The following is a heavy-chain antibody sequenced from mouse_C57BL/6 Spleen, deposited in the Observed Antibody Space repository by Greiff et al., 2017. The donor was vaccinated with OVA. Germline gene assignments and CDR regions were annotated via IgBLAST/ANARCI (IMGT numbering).Heavy chain of an antibody. CDR3: AREDYGIFDY. CDR1: GYSITSGYD. D-gene: IGHD1-1*01. J-gene: IGHJ2*01. CDR2: ISYSGST. V-gene: IGHV3-1*01. Sequence: EVQLQESGPGMVKPSQSLSLTCTVTGYSITSGYDWHWIRHFPGNKLEWMGYISYSGSTNYNPSLKSRISITHDTSKNHFFLKLNSVPTEDTATYYCAREDYGIFDYWGQGTTLTVPS.